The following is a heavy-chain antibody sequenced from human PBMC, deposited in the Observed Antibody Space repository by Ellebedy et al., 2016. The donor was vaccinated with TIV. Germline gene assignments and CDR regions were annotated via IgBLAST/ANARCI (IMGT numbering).Heavy chain of an antibody. CDR1: GDIFRNYA. D-gene: IGHD2-21*02. J-gene: IGHJ4*02. V-gene: IGHV1-69*13. CDR3: ARDLGGGDLIDY. Sequence: SVKVSCKASGDIFRNYAISWVRRAPGQGLEWMGGIIAVFGTTYYGPKFQGRVTITADESTTTVYMEVSSLRSEDTAVYYCARDLGGGDLIDYWGQGTLVTVSS. CDR2: IIAVFGTT.